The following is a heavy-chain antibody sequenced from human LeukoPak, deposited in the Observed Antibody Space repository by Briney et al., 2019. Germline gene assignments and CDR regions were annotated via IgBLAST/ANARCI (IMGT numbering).Heavy chain of an antibody. V-gene: IGHV3-48*01. CDR1: GFTFSSYS. D-gene: IGHD1-26*01. Sequence: GGSLRLSCAASGFTFSSYSMNWVRQAPRKGLEWVSYISSSSSTIYYADSVKGRFTISRDNAKNSLYLQMNSLRAEDTAVYYCARPSYSGSRGAFDIWGQGTMVTVSS. CDR3: ARPSYSGSRGAFDI. CDR2: ISSSSSTI. J-gene: IGHJ3*02.